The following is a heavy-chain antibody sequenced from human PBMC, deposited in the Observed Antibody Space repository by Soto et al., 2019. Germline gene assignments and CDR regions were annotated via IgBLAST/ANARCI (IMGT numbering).Heavy chain of an antibody. CDR3: ARRTAGWYFNL. CDR2: ISSLGDST. Sequence: EVQLVESGGGLVQPGGSLRLSCAASGFMFNSYAMHWVRQAPGKGLEYVSAISSLGDSTFYANSVKDRVTISRDNSKNSLDIQMGSLRAEDMAVYYCARRTAGWYFNLWGRGTLVTVSS. V-gene: IGHV3-64*01. J-gene: IGHJ2*01. D-gene: IGHD2-21*02. CDR1: GFMFNSYA.